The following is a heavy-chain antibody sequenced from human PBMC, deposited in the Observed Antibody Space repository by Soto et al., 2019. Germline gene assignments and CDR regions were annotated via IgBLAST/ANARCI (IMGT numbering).Heavy chain of an antibody. CDR3: ARDTYSYDSSGYQYYYYYYGMDV. J-gene: IGHJ6*02. V-gene: IGHV4-59*01. Sequence: SETLSLTCTVSGGSISSYYRSLIRQPPGKGLEWIGYIYYSGSTNYNPSLKSRVTISVDTSKNQFSLKLSSVTAADTAVYYCARDTYSYDSSGYQYYYYYYGMDVWGQGTTVTVSS. D-gene: IGHD3-22*01. CDR1: GGSISSYY. CDR2: IYYSGST.